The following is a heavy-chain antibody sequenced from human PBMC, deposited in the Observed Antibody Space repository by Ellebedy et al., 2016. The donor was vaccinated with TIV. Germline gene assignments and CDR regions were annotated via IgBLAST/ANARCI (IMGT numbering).Heavy chain of an antibody. J-gene: IGHJ4*02. D-gene: IGHD1-1*01. CDR1: GYSFTSYW. CDR3: ARTHRGGTATTAFDS. V-gene: IGHV5-10-1*01. CDR2: IDPSDSYT. Sequence: GESLKISCKGSGYSFTSYWISWVRQMPGKGLEWMGRIDPSDSYTNYSPSFQGQVTISADKSISITYLHWSSLKASDTAIYYCARTHRGGTATTAFDSWGQGTLVTVSS.